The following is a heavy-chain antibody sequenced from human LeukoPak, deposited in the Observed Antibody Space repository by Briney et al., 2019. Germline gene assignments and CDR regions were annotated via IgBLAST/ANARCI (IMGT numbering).Heavy chain of an antibody. CDR3: ARGPQEVLGSSSSGSQNWFDP. J-gene: IGHJ5*02. CDR1: GGSLSGYY. Sequence: SETLSLTCAVYGGSLSGYYWSWIRQPPGKGLEWIGEINHSGSTNYNPSLKSRVTISVDTSKNQFSLKLSSVTAADTAVYYCARGPQEVLGSSSSGSQNWFDPWGQGTLVTVSS. CDR2: INHSGST. D-gene: IGHD6-6*01. V-gene: IGHV4-34*01.